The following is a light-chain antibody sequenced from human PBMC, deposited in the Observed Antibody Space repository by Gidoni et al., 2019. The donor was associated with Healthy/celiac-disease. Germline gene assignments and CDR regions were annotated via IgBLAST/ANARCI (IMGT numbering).Light chain of an antibody. Sequence: QSALTQPASVSGSPGQSITISCTGTSSDGGGYNYVSWYQQHPGKAPKLMIFDVSDRPSGVSNRCSGSKSGNTVSLTISGLQAEDEADDYCSSYTSSTTLVLFGGGTKLTVL. CDR2: DVS. CDR1: SSDGGGYNY. J-gene: IGLJ2*01. V-gene: IGLV2-14*03. CDR3: SSYTSSTTLVL.